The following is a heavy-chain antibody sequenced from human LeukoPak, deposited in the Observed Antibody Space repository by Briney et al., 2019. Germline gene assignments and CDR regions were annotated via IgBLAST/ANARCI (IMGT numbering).Heavy chain of an antibody. CDR1: GGSISSNY. J-gene: IGHJ2*01. CDR2: IYTSGIT. CDR3: ARLVVEMATINWYFDL. V-gene: IGHV4-4*09. Sequence: SETLSLTCTVSGGSISSNYWSWIRQPPGKGLEWIGYIYTSGITNYNPSLKSRVTISVDTSKNQFSLKLSSVTAADTAVYYCARLVVEMATINWYFDLWGRGTLVTVSS. D-gene: IGHD5-24*01.